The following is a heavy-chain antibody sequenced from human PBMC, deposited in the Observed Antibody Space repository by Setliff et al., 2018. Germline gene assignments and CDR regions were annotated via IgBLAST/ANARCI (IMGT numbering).Heavy chain of an antibody. CDR2: IIPIFGTT. D-gene: IGHD6-13*01. CDR3: ARYPGIAAAVYSDY. CDR1: RGTFSSYG. V-gene: IGHV1-69*05. J-gene: IGHJ4*02. Sequence: SVKVSCKASRGTFSSYGITWVRQAPGQGLEWMGGIIPIFGTTDYAQKFQGRVTIITDESTTTAYMELSSLRSDDTAVYYCARYPGIAAAVYSDYWGQGTLVTVSS.